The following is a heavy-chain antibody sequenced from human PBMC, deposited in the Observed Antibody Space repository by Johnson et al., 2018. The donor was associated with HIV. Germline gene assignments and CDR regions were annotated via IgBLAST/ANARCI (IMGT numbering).Heavy chain of an antibody. CDR1: GFTFSSYG. V-gene: IGHV3-33*01. D-gene: IGHD6-19*01. CDR2: IWYDGSNK. J-gene: IGHJ3*02. CDR3: ARERGYSSVLWKLSEDAFDI. Sequence: QVQLVEYGGGVVQPGRSLRLSCAASGFTFSSYGMHWVRQAPGKGLEWVAVIWYDGSNKYYADSVKGRFPISRDNSKNTLYLQINSLRAEDTAVYYCARERGYSSVLWKLSEDAFDIWGQGTMVTVSS.